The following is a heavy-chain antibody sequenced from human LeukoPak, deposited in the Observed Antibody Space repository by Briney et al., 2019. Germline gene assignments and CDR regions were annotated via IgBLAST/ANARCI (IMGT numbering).Heavy chain of an antibody. Sequence: GGSLRLSCAASGFTFDDYAMHWVRQAPGKGLEWVAVIWYDGSNKYYADSVKGRFTISRDNSKNTLYLQMNSLRAEDTAVYYCARDHWGYSSSWLNYWGQGTLVTVSS. CDR3: ARDHWGYSSSWLNY. J-gene: IGHJ4*02. CDR2: IWYDGSNK. V-gene: IGHV3-33*08. D-gene: IGHD6-13*01. CDR1: GFTFDDYA.